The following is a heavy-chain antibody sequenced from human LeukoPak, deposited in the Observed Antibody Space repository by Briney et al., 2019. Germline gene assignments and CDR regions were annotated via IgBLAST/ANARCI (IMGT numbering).Heavy chain of an antibody. CDR1: GGSISSSSYY. CDR3: AGLWGDYGDPGVWYFDL. V-gene: IGHV4-39*07. J-gene: IGHJ2*01. D-gene: IGHD4-17*01. CDR2: IYYSGST. Sequence: SETLSLSCTVSGGSISSSSYYWGWIRQPPGKGLEWIGSIYYSGSTYYNPSLKSRVTISVDTSKNQFSLKLSSVTAADTAVYYCAGLWGDYGDPGVWYFDLWGRGTLVTVSS.